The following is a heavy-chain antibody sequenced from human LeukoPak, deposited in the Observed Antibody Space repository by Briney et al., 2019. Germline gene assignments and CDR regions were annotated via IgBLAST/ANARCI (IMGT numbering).Heavy chain of an antibody. CDR3: ARIPWVDHDYYDSSGDY. J-gene: IGHJ4*02. CDR1: GGSISSSSYY. D-gene: IGHD3-22*01. CDR2: IYYSGST. Sequence: SETLSLTCTVSGGSISSSSYYWGWIRQLPGKGQEWIGSIYYSGSTYYNPSLKSRVTISVDTSKNQFSLKLSSVTAADTAVYYCARIPWVDHDYYDSSGDYWGQGTLVTVSS. V-gene: IGHV4-39*01.